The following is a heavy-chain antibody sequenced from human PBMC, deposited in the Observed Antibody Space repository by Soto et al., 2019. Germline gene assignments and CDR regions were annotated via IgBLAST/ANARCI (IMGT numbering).Heavy chain of an antibody. CDR1: GYTFNRYY. J-gene: IGHJ4*02. CDR2: ISAYNGNT. V-gene: IGHV1-18*01. Sequence: QVQLVQSGAEVKKPGASVKVSCKASGYTFNRYYISWVRQAPGQGLEWMGWISAYNGNTNYAQKLQGRVTMTTDTSTSTAYRGRRRRRFGATAVYSCAREGPPSWNWGPGTLVTVSS. CDR3: AREGPPSWN. D-gene: IGHD2-2*01.